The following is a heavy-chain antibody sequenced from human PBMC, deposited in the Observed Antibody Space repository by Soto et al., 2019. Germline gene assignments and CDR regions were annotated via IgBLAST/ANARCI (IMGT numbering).Heavy chain of an antibody. V-gene: IGHV4-30-4*01. J-gene: IGHJ5*02. Sequence: TLSVTCTVSGGSISSGDYYWSWIRQPPGKGLEWIGYIYYSGSTYYNPSLKSRVTISVDTPKNQFSLKLSSVTAADTAVYYCARELKFHPDSYESSAVWIDPCGKATLVTLSS. D-gene: IGHD3-22*01. CDR3: ARELKFHPDSYESSAVWIDP. CDR2: IYYSGST. CDR1: GGSISSGDYY.